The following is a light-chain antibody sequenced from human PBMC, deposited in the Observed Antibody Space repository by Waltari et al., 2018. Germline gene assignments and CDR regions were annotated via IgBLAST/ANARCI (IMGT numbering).Light chain of an antibody. Sequence: DIQMTQSPPSLYASVGNRVTITCRASQNIRTYLNWYQQTPGKAPRLLIYAAYTLRSGVPARFSASGSGTNFTLTISSLQPEDFATFYCQQTYSDPRTFGGGTKV. CDR3: QQTYSDPRT. CDR1: QNIRTY. V-gene: IGKV1-39*01. J-gene: IGKJ4*01. CDR2: AAY.